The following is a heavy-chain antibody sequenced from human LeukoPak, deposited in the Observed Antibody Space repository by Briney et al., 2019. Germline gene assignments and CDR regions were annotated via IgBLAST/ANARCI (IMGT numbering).Heavy chain of an antibody. CDR1: GASISSTSYY. CDR3: ARLTFYYDGSGYYFDY. CDR2: IHYGGSA. Sequence: SETLSLTCTASGASISSTSYYWGWIRQPPEKGLQWIGSIHYGGSAYYNPSLKSRITISVDTSKNQFSLKLSSVTATDTAVYYCARLTFYYDGSGYYFDYWGQGTLVTVSS. D-gene: IGHD3-22*01. V-gene: IGHV4-39*01. J-gene: IGHJ4*02.